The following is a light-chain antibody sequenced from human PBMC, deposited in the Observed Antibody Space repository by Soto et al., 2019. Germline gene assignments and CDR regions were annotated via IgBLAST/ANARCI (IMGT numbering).Light chain of an antibody. V-gene: IGKV3-11*01. CDR3: QLPNNWPPSIT. Sequence: VWTQSPATLSLSPWEEATLSCKAIQSINTYLAWYQQNPGQAPRLLIYDASNRATGIPARFSGSGSGTDFTLTISSLVPEDFALYYCQLPNNWPPSITFGEGTRLAIK. CDR2: DAS. J-gene: IGKJ5*01. CDR1: QSINTY.